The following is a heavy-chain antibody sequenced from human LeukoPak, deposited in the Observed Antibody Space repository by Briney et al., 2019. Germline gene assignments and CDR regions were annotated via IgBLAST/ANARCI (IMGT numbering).Heavy chain of an antibody. CDR1: GGSISSSNYY. D-gene: IGHD6-25*01. CDR3: ARQRTFDY. J-gene: IGHJ4*02. V-gene: IGHV4-61*05. CDR2: IYYSGSP. Sequence: SEILSLTCTVSGGSISSSNYYWSWIRQPPGKGLEWIGYIYYSGSPNYSPSLKSRVTISVDTSKNQFSLKLSSVTAADTAVYYCARQRTFDYWGQGILVTVSS.